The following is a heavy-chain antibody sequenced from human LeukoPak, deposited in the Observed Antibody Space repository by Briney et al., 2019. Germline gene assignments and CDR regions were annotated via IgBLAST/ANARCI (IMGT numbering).Heavy chain of an antibody. J-gene: IGHJ4*02. CDR2: TNSDGNST. CDR1: GFTFSSYW. Sequence: PGGSLRLSCAASGFTFSSYWMHWVRQPPGKGLVWVSRTNSDGNSTRYADSVKGRFTISRDNAKNSLYLQMNSLRAEDTAVYYCARVDDTNTPGLEYWGQGTLVTVSS. V-gene: IGHV3-74*01. CDR3: ARVDDTNTPGLEY. D-gene: IGHD2-8*01.